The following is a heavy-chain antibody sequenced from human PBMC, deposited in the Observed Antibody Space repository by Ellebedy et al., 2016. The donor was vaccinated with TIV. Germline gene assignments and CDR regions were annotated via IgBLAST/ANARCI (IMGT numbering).Heavy chain of an antibody. CDR3: ARELTTVTTSGWFDP. CDR2: INPNSGGT. D-gene: IGHD4-17*01. CDR1: GYTFTGYY. Sequence: ASVKVSCXASGYTFTGYYMHWVRQAPGQGLEWMGWINPNSGGTNYAQKFQGWVTMTRDTSISTAYMELSRLRSDDTAVYYCARELTTVTTSGWFDPWGQGTLVTVSS. V-gene: IGHV1-2*04. J-gene: IGHJ5*02.